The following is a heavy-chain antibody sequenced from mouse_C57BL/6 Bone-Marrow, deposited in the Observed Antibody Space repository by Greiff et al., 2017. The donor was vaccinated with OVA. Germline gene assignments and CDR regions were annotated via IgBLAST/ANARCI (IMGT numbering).Heavy chain of an antibody. Sequence: QVQLQQPGAELVKPGASVKMSCKASGYTFTSYWITWVKQRPGQGLEWIGDIYPGSGSTNYNEKFKSKATLTVDTSSSTAYMQLSSLTSEDSAVYYCARSPYGSSAWFAYWGQGTLVTVSA. CDR3: ARSPYGSSAWFAY. J-gene: IGHJ3*01. D-gene: IGHD1-1*01. CDR1: GYTFTSYW. CDR2: IYPGSGST. V-gene: IGHV1-55*01.